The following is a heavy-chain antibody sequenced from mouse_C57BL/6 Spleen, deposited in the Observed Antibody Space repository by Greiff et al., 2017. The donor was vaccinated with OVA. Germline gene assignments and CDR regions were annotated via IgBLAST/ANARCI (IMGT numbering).Heavy chain of an antibody. J-gene: IGHJ1*03. D-gene: IGHD1-1*01. V-gene: IGHV2-6-1*01. Sequence: QVQLQQSGPGLVAPSQSLSITCTVSGFSLTSYGVHWVRQPPGKGLEWLVVIWSDGSTTYNSALKSRLSISKDNSKSQVFLKMNSLQTDDTAMYYCARHGDYYGSSHWYFDVWGTGTTVTVSS. CDR2: IWSDGST. CDR3: ARHGDYYGSSHWYFDV. CDR1: GFSLTSYG.